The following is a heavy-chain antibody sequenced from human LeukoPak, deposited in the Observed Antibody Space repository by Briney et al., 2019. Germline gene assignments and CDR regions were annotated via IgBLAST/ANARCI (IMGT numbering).Heavy chain of an antibody. Sequence: PGRSLRLSCAASGFTFDDYVMHWVRQAPGKGLEWVSGISWNSGSIGYADSVKGRFTISRDNAKNSLYLQMNSLRAEDMALYYCAKDGYYYGSGRRGYFDYWGQGTLVTVSS. D-gene: IGHD3-10*01. V-gene: IGHV3-9*03. CDR3: AKDGYYYGSGRRGYFDY. CDR1: GFTFDDYV. J-gene: IGHJ4*02. CDR2: ISWNSGSI.